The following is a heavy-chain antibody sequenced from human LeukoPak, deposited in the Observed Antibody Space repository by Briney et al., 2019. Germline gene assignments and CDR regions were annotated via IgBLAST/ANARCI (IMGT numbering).Heavy chain of an antibody. CDR1: ADSISSFY. CDR2: IYYTGNT. Sequence: PSETLSLTCTVSADSISSFYWSWIRQPPGKGLEWIGYIYYTGNTNYNPSLKSRVTISVDTSRNQFSLKLTSATAADTAMYYCATLAGYIYGVTSDFWGQGTLVTVSS. D-gene: IGHD5-18*01. J-gene: IGHJ4*02. V-gene: IGHV4-59*08. CDR3: ATLAGYIYGVTSDF.